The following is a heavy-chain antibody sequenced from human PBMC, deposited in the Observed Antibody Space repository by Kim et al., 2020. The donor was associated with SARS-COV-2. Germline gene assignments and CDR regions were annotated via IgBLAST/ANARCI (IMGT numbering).Heavy chain of an antibody. J-gene: IGHJ6*02. D-gene: IGHD3-10*01. Sequence: ASVKVSCKASGYTFTSYAMNWVRQAPGQGLEWMGWINTNTGNPTFAQGFTGRFVFSLDTSVSTAYLQISSLKAEDTAVYYCARADGSGSPENYYGMDVWGQGTTVTVSS. CDR1: GYTFTSYA. V-gene: IGHV7-4-1*02. CDR3: ARADGSGSPENYYGMDV. CDR2: INTNTGNP.